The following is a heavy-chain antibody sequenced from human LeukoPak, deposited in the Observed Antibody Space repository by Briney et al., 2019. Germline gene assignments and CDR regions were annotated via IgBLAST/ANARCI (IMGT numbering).Heavy chain of an antibody. Sequence: PGGSLILSCAVSGITFSTFAMSWVRQAPGRGLECVSVISGGGDRTYYAETVRGRFTISRDNSKNTLYLQMSSLRADDTAIYYCAKGHSAYGTGFDYWGQGTLVTVSS. CDR3: AKGHSAYGTGFDY. V-gene: IGHV3-23*01. CDR2: ISGGGDRT. CDR1: GITFSTFA. J-gene: IGHJ4*02. D-gene: IGHD5-12*01.